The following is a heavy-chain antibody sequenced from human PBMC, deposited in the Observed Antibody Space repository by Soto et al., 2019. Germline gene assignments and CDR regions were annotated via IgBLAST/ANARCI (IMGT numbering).Heavy chain of an antibody. D-gene: IGHD5-12*01. J-gene: IGHJ6*02. CDR1: GYTFTRSG. CDR3: AREGVAPYYYYGMDV. Sequence: SVKVSCKASGYTFTRSGISWVRQAPGQGLERMGWISTYNGDTNYAQTFQGRVTMTTDTSTSTVHMEVRSLRSDDTAVYYCAREGVAPYYYYGMDVWGQGTTVTVSS. V-gene: IGHV1-18*01. CDR2: ISTYNGDT.